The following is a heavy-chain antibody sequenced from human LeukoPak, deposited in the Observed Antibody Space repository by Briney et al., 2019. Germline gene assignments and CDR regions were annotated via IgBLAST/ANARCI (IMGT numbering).Heavy chain of an antibody. J-gene: IGHJ6*03. CDR2: INPNSGGT. Sequence: ASVNVSCTASGYTFTGYYMHWVRQAPGQGLEWMGWINPNSGGTNYAQKFQGRVTMTRDTSISTAYMELSRLRSDDTAVYYCARGGGGYGYYMDVWGKGTTVTISS. CDR3: ARGGGGYGYYMDV. V-gene: IGHV1-2*02. CDR1: GYTFTGYY. D-gene: IGHD2-15*01.